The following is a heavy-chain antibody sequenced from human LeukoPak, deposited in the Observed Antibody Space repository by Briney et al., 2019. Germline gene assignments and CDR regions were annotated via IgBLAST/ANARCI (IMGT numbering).Heavy chain of an antibody. CDR1: GYSFTSYW. V-gene: IGHV5-51*01. J-gene: IGHJ6*03. CDR3: ARSLVGAPYYYYMDV. CDR2: IYPGDFDT. Sequence: GESLKISCKGSGYSFTSYWIGWVRQMPGKGLEWMGIIYPGDFDTRYSPSFQGQVTISADKSISTAYLQWSSLKASDTAMYYCARSLVGAPYYYYMDVWGKGTTVTVSS. D-gene: IGHD1-26*01.